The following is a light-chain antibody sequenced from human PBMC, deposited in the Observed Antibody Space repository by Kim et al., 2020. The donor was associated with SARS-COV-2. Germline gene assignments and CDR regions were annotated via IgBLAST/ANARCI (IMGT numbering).Light chain of an antibody. J-gene: IGKJ1*01. Sequence: SPGERATLSCRASQSVSSSYLAWYQQTPGQAPRLLIYDASSRATGIPGRFSGSGSGTDFTLTISRLEPEDFAVYYCQQYGSSPWTFGQGTKVDIK. CDR1: QSVSSSY. V-gene: IGKV3-20*01. CDR3: QQYGSSPWT. CDR2: DAS.